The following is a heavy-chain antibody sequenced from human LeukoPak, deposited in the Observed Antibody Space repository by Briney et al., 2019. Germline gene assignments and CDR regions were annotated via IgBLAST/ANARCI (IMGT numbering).Heavy chain of an antibody. CDR2: IYTSGST. Sequence: PSETLSLTCSVSGDSISSYYWSWIRQPAGKGLEWIGRIYTSGSTNYKPSLKSRVTMSVDTSKNQFPLKLSSVTAADTAVYYCARDGFLPQNYDSSGYPRGPYYYYYYGMDVWGQGTTVTVSS. D-gene: IGHD3-22*01. CDR1: GDSISSYY. V-gene: IGHV4-4*07. J-gene: IGHJ6*02. CDR3: ARDGFLPQNYDSSGYPRGPYYYYYYGMDV.